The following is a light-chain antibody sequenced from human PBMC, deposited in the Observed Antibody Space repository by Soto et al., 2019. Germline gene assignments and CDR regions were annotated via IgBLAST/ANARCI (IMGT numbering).Light chain of an antibody. CDR3: QQYGSSPPVT. J-gene: IGKJ5*01. CDR1: QSVSSSY. CDR2: GAS. V-gene: IGKV3-20*01. Sequence: EIVLTQSPGTLSLSPGERATLSCRASQSVSSSYLVWYQQKPGQAPRLLIYGASSRATGIPDRFSGSGSGTDFTLTVSRLEPEDCAVYYCQQYGSSPPVTFGQGTRLEIK.